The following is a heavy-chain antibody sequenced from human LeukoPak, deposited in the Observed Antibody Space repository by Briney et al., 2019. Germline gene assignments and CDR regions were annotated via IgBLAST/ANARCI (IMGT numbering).Heavy chain of an antibody. V-gene: IGHV4-59*01. CDR3: AREGTTGWAF. CDR2: IYYTGST. J-gene: IGHJ4*02. D-gene: IGHD1-1*01. CDR1: GGSISSYY. Sequence: SETLSLTCSVSGGSISSYYWNWIRQPPGKGLEWIGYIYYTGSTNYNPSLKSRVAMSVDTSKNQFSLSLTSVTAADTAVYFCAREGTTGWAFWGPGTLVTVSS.